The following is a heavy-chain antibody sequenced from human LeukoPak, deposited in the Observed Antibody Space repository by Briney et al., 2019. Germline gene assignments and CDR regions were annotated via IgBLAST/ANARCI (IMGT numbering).Heavy chain of an antibody. CDR1: GGSFSGYY. J-gene: IGHJ4*02. D-gene: IGHD3-16*01. V-gene: IGHV4-34*01. Sequence: SETLSLTCAVYGGSFSGYYWAWIRQPPGKGLEWIGSIYYTGSTHYNSSLKSRVTMSVDTSKNQFSLKLSSVTAADTAVYYCASPLGGFDNWGQGTLVTVSS. CDR3: ASPLGGFDN. CDR2: IYYTGST.